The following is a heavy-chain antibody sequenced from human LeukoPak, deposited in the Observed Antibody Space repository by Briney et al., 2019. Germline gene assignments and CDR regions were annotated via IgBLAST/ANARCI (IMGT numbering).Heavy chain of an antibody. CDR2: IYSSGST. V-gene: IGHV4-59*01. Sequence: SEPLSLTCIVSGVSISSYYLSWIRQPPGKGLEWVGNIYSSGSTKYNPSPKSRVTISVDPSKNQFSLKLSSVTAADPAVYYCARGIGGYYLYYYYYMDVWGKGNTVTVSS. J-gene: IGHJ6*03. CDR3: ARGIGGYYLYYYYYMDV. CDR1: GVSISSYY. D-gene: IGHD3-3*01.